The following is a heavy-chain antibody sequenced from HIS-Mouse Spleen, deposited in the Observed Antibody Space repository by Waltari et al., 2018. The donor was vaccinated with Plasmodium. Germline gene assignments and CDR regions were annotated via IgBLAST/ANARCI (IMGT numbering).Heavy chain of an antibody. CDR1: GGSFSGYY. J-gene: IGHJ3*02. Sequence: QVQLQQWGAGLLKPSETLSLTCAVYGGSFSGYYWSWIRQPPGKGLVWIGEINHSGSTKYNPSIKRRVTISVDTSKNQFSLKLSCVTAADTAVYYCARGQLGIDAFDIWGQGTMVTVSS. D-gene: IGHD7-27*01. V-gene: IGHV4-34*01. CDR3: ARGQLGIDAFDI. CDR2: INHSGST.